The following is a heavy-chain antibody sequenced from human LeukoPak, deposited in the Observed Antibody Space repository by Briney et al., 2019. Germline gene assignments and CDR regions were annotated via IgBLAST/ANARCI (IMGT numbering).Heavy chain of an antibody. Sequence: GGSLRLSCAASGFTFSSYSMNWVRQAPGKGLEWVSYISSSSSTIYYADSVKGRFTISRDNAKNSLYLQMNSLRAEDTAVYYCAREARGQLWTPLDYWGQGTLVTVSS. J-gene: IGHJ4*02. D-gene: IGHD5-18*01. CDR2: ISSSSSTI. CDR3: AREARGQLWTPLDY. V-gene: IGHV3-48*04. CDR1: GFTFSSYS.